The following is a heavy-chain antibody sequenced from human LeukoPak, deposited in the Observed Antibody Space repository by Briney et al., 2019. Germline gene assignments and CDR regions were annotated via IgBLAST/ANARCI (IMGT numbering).Heavy chain of an antibody. CDR3: AKDSAFYYIDV. J-gene: IGHJ6*03. CDR1: GFTFSSYG. V-gene: IGHV3-30*02. Sequence: GGSLRLSCAASGFTFSSYGMHWVRQAPGKWLEWVAFIRYNENNQYYADSVKGRFTISRDNSKNTLYLQMNSLKGDDTAVYYCAKDSAFYYIDVWGKGTTVIISS. CDR2: IRYNENNQ. D-gene: IGHD3-10*01.